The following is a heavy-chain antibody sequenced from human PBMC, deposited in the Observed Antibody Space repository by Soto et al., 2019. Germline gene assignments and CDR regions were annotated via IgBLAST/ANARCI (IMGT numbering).Heavy chain of an antibody. Sequence: QVQLVESGGGVVQPGRSLRVSCAASGFTFSNYAMHWVRQAPGKGLEWVAVVSYVGSKQFYADSVEGRFTISRDSSKSTLYLHMDNLRDEDTAVYYCARDRVYYYDNSGYYNFDYWGQGTLVTVSS. CDR3: ARDRVYYYDNSGYYNFDY. J-gene: IGHJ4*02. CDR2: VSYVGSKQ. V-gene: IGHV3-30-3*01. CDR1: GFTFSNYA. D-gene: IGHD3-22*01.